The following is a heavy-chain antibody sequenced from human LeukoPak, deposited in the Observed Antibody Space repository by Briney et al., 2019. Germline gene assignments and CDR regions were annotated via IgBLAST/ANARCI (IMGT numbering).Heavy chain of an antibody. V-gene: IGHV3-74*01. CDR1: GFTFSSYW. Sequence: GGSLRLSCAASGFTFSSYWMHWVRQAPGKGLVWVSRINSDGSSTSYADSVKGRFTISRDNAKNTLYLQMNSLRAEDTAVYYCARPSMVRGVGAFDIWGQGTMVTVSS. J-gene: IGHJ3*02. CDR3: ARPSMVRGVGAFDI. D-gene: IGHD3-10*01. CDR2: INSDGSST.